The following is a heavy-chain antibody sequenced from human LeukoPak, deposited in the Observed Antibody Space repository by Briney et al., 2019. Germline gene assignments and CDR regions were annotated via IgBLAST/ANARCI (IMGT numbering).Heavy chain of an antibody. V-gene: IGHV4-39*07. J-gene: IGHJ4*02. Sequence: SETLSLTCTVSGGSISSNDYYWAWIRQPPGKGLEWIATIFYNGATQYTPSLKSRVTISVDTSKNQFSLKMTSVTGADTAFYYCARELRYSSADTCYSCDYWGRGSLLTVSS. D-gene: IGHD2-15*01. CDR2: IFYNGAT. CDR1: GGSISSNDYY. CDR3: ARELRYSSADTCYSCDY.